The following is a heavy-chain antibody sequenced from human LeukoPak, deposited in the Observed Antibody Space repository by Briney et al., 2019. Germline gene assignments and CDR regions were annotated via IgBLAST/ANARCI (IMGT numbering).Heavy chain of an antibody. CDR1: GGSFSGYY. D-gene: IGHD6-6*01. Sequence: SETLSLTCAVYGGSFSGYYWSWIRQPPGKGLEWIGEIYHSGSTNYNPSLKSRVTISVDKSKNQFSLKLSSVTAADTAVYYCARVSHSSSSANWFDPWGQGTLVTVSS. CDR3: ARVSHSSSSANWFDP. V-gene: IGHV4-34*01. J-gene: IGHJ5*02. CDR2: IYHSGST.